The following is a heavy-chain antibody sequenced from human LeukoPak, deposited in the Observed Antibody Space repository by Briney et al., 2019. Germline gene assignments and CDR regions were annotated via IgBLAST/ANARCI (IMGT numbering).Heavy chain of an antibody. CDR1: GFTFSSYA. Sequence: PGGSLRLSCAASGFTFSSYAMSWVRQAPGKGLEWVSAISGSGGSTYYADSMKGRFTISRDNSKNTLYLQMNSLRAEDTAVYYCAKDSSLYYYYYMDVWGKGTTVTVSS. CDR3: AKDSSLYYYYYMDV. CDR2: ISGSGGST. J-gene: IGHJ6*03. V-gene: IGHV3-23*01.